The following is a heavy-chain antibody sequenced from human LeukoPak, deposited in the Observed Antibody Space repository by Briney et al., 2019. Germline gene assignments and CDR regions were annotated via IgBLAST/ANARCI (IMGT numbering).Heavy chain of an antibody. CDR1: GFTVISNY. Sequence: GGSLRLSCAASGFTVISNYMSWVRQAPGKGLEWVSVIYSGGSTYYADSVKGRFTMSRDNSKNTLYLQMNSLRAEDTAVYYCAKDPDKYNWNSITYYFDYWGQGTLVTVSS. D-gene: IGHD1-7*01. CDR2: IYSGGST. V-gene: IGHV3-66*01. J-gene: IGHJ4*02. CDR3: AKDPDKYNWNSITYYFDY.